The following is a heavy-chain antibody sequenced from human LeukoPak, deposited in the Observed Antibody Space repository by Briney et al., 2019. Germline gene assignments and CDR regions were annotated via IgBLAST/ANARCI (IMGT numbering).Heavy chain of an antibody. V-gene: IGHV3-30*18. Sequence: GGSLRLSCAASGFTFSVYGMHWVRQGPGKGLEWVALISHDGGNKNYTDSVKGRFTISRDNSKNTVYLQMNSLRPEDTAVYYCAKGLIVVVPAAIQPGDYFDYWGQGTLVTVSS. D-gene: IGHD2-2*02. CDR1: GFTFSVYG. J-gene: IGHJ4*02. CDR2: ISHDGGNK. CDR3: AKGLIVVVPAAIQPGDYFDY.